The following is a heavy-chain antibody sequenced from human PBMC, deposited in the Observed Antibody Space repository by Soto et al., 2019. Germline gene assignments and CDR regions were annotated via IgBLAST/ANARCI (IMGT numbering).Heavy chain of an antibody. J-gene: IGHJ5*02. CDR1: GGSISSYY. D-gene: IGHD6-13*01. CDR3: AREIPGYSSSWDIPNWFDP. Sequence: PSETLSLTCTASGGSISSYYWSWIRQPPGKGLEWIGYIYYSGSTNYNPSLKSRVTISVDTSKNQFSLKLSSVTAADTAVYYCAREIPGYSSSWDIPNWFDPWGQGTLVTVSS. V-gene: IGHV4-59*01. CDR2: IYYSGST.